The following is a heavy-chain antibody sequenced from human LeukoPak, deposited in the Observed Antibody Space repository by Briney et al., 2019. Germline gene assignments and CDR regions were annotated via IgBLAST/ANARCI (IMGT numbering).Heavy chain of an antibody. CDR3: ARGVVTAILHFDY. Sequence: SETLSLTCTVPGGSIRSSYYYWGWIRQPPGKGLEWIGSIYDSGSTYYNPSLRSRVTISVDTSKNQFSLKLSSVTAADTAVYYCARGVVTAILHFDYWGQGTLVAVSS. D-gene: IGHD2-21*02. V-gene: IGHV4-39*07. CDR1: GGSIRSSYYY. J-gene: IGHJ4*02. CDR2: IYDSGST.